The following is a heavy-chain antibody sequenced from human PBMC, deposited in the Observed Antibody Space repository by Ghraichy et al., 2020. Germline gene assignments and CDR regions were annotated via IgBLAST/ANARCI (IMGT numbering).Heavy chain of an antibody. V-gene: IGHV3-30*04. Sequence: GGSLRLSCAASGFTFSSYAMHWVRQAPGKGLEWVAVISYDGSNKYYADSVKGRFTISRDNSKNTLYLQMNSQRAEDTAVYYCARPLYNWNDNSAFSLWGQGTLVTVSS. D-gene: IGHD1-20*01. CDR3: ARPLYNWNDNSAFSL. J-gene: IGHJ4*02. CDR1: GFTFSSYA. CDR2: ISYDGSNK.